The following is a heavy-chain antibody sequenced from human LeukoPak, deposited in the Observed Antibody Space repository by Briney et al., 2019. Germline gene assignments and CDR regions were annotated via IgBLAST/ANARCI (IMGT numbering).Heavy chain of an antibody. CDR3: ASSRMVYYYYYYMDV. Sequence: GGSLRLSCAASGFTFSSYSMNWVRQAPGKGLEWVSSISSSSSYIYYADSVKGRFTISRDNAKNSLYLQMNSLRAEDTAVYYCASSRMVYYYYYYMDVWGKGTTVAVSS. CDR1: GFTFSSYS. CDR2: ISSSSSYI. V-gene: IGHV3-21*01. D-gene: IGHD2-15*01. J-gene: IGHJ6*03.